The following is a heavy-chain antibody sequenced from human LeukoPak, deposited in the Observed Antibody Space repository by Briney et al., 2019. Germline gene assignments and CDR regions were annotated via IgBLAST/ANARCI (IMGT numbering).Heavy chain of an antibody. D-gene: IGHD2-15*01. Sequence: GGSLRLSCAASGFTFSDYNMRWIRQAPGKGLEWVSSISRSGSTKYYADSVKGRFTISRDNAKNSLFLQMNSLRAEDTALYYCARDGGDCSGDSCYVDYWDQGTLVTVSS. CDR2: ISRSGSTK. CDR3: ARDGGDCSGDSCYVDY. V-gene: IGHV3-11*01. CDR1: GFTFSDYN. J-gene: IGHJ4*02.